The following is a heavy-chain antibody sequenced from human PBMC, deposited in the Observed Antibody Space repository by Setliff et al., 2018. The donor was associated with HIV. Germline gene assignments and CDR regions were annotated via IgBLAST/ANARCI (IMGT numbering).Heavy chain of an antibody. CDR3: ASGTKGSRWSVTRINWFDT. CDR2: IDHSGST. D-gene: IGHD6-13*01. CDR1: GGSFRGYY. Sequence: PSETLSLTCAVYGGSFRGYYWNWIRQSPDKGLEWIGEIDHSGSTNYNPSLGSRVIMSADTPKSQFSLNLTSLTAGDTAVYYCASGTKGSRWSVTRINWFDTWGQGTLVTVSS. V-gene: IGHV4-34*10. J-gene: IGHJ5*02.